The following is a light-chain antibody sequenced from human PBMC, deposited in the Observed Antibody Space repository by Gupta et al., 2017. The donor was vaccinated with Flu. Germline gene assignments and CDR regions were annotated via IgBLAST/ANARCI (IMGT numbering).Light chain of an antibody. CDR2: GAS. CDR1: QSVSSSH. CDR3: QQYGSSVLT. Sequence: GTLSLSPGERATLSCRASQSVSSSHLAWYQQKPGLAPRLLIYGASSRATDIPDRFSGSASGTDFTLTISRLEPEDFAVYYCQQYGSSVLTFGGGTKVEIK. J-gene: IGKJ4*01. V-gene: IGKV3-20*01.